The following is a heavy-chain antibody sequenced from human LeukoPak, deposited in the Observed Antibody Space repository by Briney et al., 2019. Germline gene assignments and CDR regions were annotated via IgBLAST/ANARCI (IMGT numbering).Heavy chain of an antibody. D-gene: IGHD4-23*01. CDR3: AKGPWDYGGEFDY. Sequence: PGGSLRLSCAASGFTFSSYWMHWVRQAPGKGLVWVSRINSDGSSTSYADSVKGRFTISRDNSKNTLYLQMNSLRAEDTAVYYCAKGPWDYGGEFDYWGQGTLVTVSS. CDR2: INSDGSST. J-gene: IGHJ4*02. CDR1: GFTFSSYW. V-gene: IGHV3-74*01.